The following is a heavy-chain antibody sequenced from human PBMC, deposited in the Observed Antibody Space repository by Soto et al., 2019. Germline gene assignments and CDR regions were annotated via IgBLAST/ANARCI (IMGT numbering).Heavy chain of an antibody. V-gene: IGHV3-11*01. CDR2: ISSSGSSI. CDR3: ASGAGGGSNWFDP. J-gene: IGHJ5*02. Sequence: GGSLRLSCAASGFSFSDYYMSWIRQAPGKGLEWVSYISSSGSSIYYADSVKGRFTISRDNAKKSLYLQMNSLRAEDTAVYYCASGAGGGSNWFDPWGQGTLVTVAS. CDR1: GFSFSDYY. D-gene: IGHD3-16*01.